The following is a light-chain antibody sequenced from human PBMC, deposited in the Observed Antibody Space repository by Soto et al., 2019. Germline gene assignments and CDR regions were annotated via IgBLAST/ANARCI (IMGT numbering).Light chain of an antibody. Sequence: QLVLTQPPSVSGAPGQRVTISCTGSGSNIGADYDVHWYQQLPGTAPKLLIYDNNKRPSGIPDRFSGSQSGTSASLAITGLQAEDEADYYCQSYDSSLSGYVIFGGGTKLTVL. J-gene: IGLJ2*01. CDR3: QSYDSSLSGYVI. CDR1: GSNIGADYD. CDR2: DNN. V-gene: IGLV1-40*01.